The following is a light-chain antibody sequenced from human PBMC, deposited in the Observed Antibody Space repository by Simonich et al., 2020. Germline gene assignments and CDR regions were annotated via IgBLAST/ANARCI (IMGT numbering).Light chain of an antibody. J-gene: IGKJ3*01. CDR3: QQYYSTPFA. CDR1: QSVLYRSNNKTY. Sequence: DIVMTQSPDSLAVSLGARATINCKSSQSVLYRSNNKTYLAWYQQKPGQPPKLLIYWASTRESGVPDRFSGSGSGTDFTLTISSLQAEDGAVYYCQQYYSTPFAFGPGTKVDIK. V-gene: IGKV4-1*01. CDR2: WAS.